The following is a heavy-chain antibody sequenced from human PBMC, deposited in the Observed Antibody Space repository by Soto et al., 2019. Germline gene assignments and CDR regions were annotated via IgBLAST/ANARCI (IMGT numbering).Heavy chain of an antibody. Sequence: QVQLVESGGGVVQPGRSLRLSCAASGFTFSSYAMHWVRQAPGKGLEWVAVISYDGSNKYYADSVKGRFTISRDNSKNKLYLQMNSLGAEDTAVYYCARDGDRYYYYYYGMDVWGQGTTVTVSS. V-gene: IGHV3-30-3*01. CDR2: ISYDGSNK. CDR1: GFTFSSYA. D-gene: IGHD7-27*01. J-gene: IGHJ6*02. CDR3: ARDGDRYYYYYYGMDV.